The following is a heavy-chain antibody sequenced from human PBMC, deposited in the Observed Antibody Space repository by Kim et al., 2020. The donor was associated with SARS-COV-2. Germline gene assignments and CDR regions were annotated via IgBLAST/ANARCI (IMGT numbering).Heavy chain of an antibody. CDR3: ARHRLTPLAYCGGDCYSGNWFDP. Sequence: SETLSLTCTVSGGSISSSSYYWGWIRQPPGKGLEWIGSIYYSGSTYYNPSLKRRVTKSVDTTKNQFSLKLSSVTAADTAVYYCARHRLTPLAYCGGDCYSGNWFDPWGQGTLVTVSS. D-gene: IGHD2-21*02. J-gene: IGHJ5*02. CDR2: IYYSGST. CDR1: GGSISSSSYY. V-gene: IGHV4-39*01.